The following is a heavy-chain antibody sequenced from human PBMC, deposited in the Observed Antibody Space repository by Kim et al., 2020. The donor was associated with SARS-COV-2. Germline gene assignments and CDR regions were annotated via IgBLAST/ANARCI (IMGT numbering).Heavy chain of an antibody. J-gene: IGHJ4*02. D-gene: IGHD2-21*02. CDR1: GFTFSSYS. V-gene: IGHV3-21*01. CDR2: ISSSSSYI. Sequence: GGSLRLSCAASGFTFSSYSMNWVRQAPGKGLEWVSSISSSSSYIYYADSVKGRFTISRDNAKNSLYLQMNSLRAEDTAVYYCAREGYCGGDCYSPSLDWGQGTLVTVSS. CDR3: AREGYCGGDCYSPSLD.